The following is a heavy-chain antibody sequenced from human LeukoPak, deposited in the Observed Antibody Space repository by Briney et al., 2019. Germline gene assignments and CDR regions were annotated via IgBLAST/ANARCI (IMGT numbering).Heavy chain of an antibody. Sequence: GGSLRLSCAASGFTFSGSAMHWVRQASGKGLEWVGRVRSKANSYATAYAASVKGRFTISRDDSKNTAYLQMNSLKIEDTAVYYCTRQVYHYESGGQYRYFDLWGRGSLVTVSS. J-gene: IGHJ2*01. V-gene: IGHV3-73*01. CDR3: TRQVYHYESGGQYRYFDL. CDR2: VRSKANSYAT. D-gene: IGHD3-22*01. CDR1: GFTFSGSA.